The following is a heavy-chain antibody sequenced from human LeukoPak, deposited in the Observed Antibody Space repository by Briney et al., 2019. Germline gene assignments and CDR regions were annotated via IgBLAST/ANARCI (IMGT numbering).Heavy chain of an antibody. Sequence: SETLSLTCTVAGGSISSYYWSWIRQPPGEGLEWIGYIYYSGTTNYNLSLRSRVSISVDSSKNQFSLKLSSVTAADTAVYYCARHKHTDRTFDSWGQGTLVTVSS. D-gene: IGHD2-2*02. V-gene: IGHV4-59*08. CDR3: ARHKHTDRTFDS. CDR2: IYYSGTT. CDR1: GGSISSYY. J-gene: IGHJ4*02.